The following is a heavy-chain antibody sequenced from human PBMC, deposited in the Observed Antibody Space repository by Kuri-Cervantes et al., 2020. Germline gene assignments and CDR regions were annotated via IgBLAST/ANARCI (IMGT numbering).Heavy chain of an antibody. CDR1: GGSFSGYY. Sequence: GSLRLSCAVYGGSFSGYYWSWIRQPPGKGLEWIGEINHSGSTNYNPSLKSRVTISVDTSKNQFSLKLSSVTAADTAVYYCAKNYCGGDCYQADVAFDIWGQGTMVTVSS. J-gene: IGHJ3*02. D-gene: IGHD2-21*02. CDR3: AKNYCGGDCYQADVAFDI. CDR2: INHSGST. V-gene: IGHV4-34*01.